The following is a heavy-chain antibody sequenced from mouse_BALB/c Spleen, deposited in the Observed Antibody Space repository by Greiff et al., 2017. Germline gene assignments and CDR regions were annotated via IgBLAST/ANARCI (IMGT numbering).Heavy chain of an antibody. CDR1: GFTFSSYA. CDR3: ARGRGLPLYWYFDV. Sequence: DVKLVESGGGLVKPGGSLKLSCAASGFTFSSYAMSWVRQTPEKRLEWVASISSGGSTYYPDSVKGRFTISRDNARNILYLQMSSLRSEDTAMYYCARGRGLPLYWYFDVWGAGTTVTVSS. J-gene: IGHJ1*01. V-gene: IGHV5-6-5*01. CDR2: ISSGGST. D-gene: IGHD2-2*01.